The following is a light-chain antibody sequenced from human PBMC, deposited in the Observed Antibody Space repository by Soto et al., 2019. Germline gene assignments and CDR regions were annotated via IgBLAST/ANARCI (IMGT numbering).Light chain of an antibody. CDR3: HQYNSY. J-gene: IGKJ2*01. V-gene: IGKV1-5*01. CDR1: QSIGRL. Sequence: DIQMTQSPSTLSASVGDRVTITCRVSQSIGRLLAWYQQKPGKAPKLLIYDASSLESGVPSRFSGGGSGTEFTLTISSLQPDDFATYYCHQYNSYFGQGTKLEIK. CDR2: DAS.